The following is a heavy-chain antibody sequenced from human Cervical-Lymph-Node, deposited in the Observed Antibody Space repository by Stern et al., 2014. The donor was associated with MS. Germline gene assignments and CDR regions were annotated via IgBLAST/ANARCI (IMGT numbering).Heavy chain of an antibody. CDR2: INPSGGST. CDR1: GYTFTSYY. Sequence: VQLVESGAEVKTPGASVKLSCKASGYTFTSYYMHWVRQAPGQGLEWIGIINPSGGSTSYAQNFQGRVTVTRDTSTSTVYMELSSLRSEDTAVYYCAREVAGHRLGMMDVWGQGTSVTVSS. D-gene: IGHD6-19*01. J-gene: IGHJ6*02. CDR3: AREVAGHRLGMMDV. V-gene: IGHV1-46*01.